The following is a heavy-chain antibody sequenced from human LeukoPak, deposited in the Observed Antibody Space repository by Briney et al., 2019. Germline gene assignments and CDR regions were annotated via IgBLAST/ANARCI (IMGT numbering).Heavy chain of an antibody. J-gene: IGHJ3*02. Sequence: SVKVSCKTSGATFVSFDINWVRQAPGQGLEWMGRIIPILGATNYAQKFQGTVTLTADTSTNSAYMELSNLRSEDTALYFCASRSHRKAFDIWGQGTMVTVSS. CDR3: ASRSHRKAFDI. D-gene: IGHD1-14*01. CDR1: GATFVSFD. CDR2: IIPILGAT. V-gene: IGHV1-69*04.